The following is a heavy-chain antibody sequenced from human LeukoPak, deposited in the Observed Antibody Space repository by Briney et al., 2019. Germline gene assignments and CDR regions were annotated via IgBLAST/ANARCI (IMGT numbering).Heavy chain of an antibody. CDR3: ARAISARNDY. CDR2: ISSSSSYI. Sequence: GGSLRLSCEASGFTFSSYSMNWVRQAPVKGLEWVSSISSSSSYIYYADSVKGRFTISRDNAKNSLYLQMNSLRAEDTAVYYCARAISARNDYWGQGTLVAVSS. J-gene: IGHJ4*02. CDR1: GFTFSSYS. D-gene: IGHD1-26*01. V-gene: IGHV3-21*01.